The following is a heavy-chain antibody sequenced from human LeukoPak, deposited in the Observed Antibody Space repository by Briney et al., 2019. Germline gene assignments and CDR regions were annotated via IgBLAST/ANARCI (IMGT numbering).Heavy chain of an antibody. J-gene: IGHJ6*02. CDR3: ASTKYSSGWYAVSDYYYGMDV. CDR2: IYYSGST. CDR1: GGSISSYY. V-gene: IGHV4-59*01. Sequence: SETLPLTCTVSGGSISSYYWSWIRQPPGKELEWIGYIYYSGSTNYNPSLKSQVTISVDTSKNQFSLKLSSVTAADTAVYYCASTKYSSGWYAVSDYYYGMDVWGQGTTVTVSS. D-gene: IGHD6-19*01.